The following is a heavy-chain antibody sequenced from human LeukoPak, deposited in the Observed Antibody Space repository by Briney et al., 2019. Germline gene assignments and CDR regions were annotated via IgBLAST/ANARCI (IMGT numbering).Heavy chain of an antibody. CDR2: IYYSGSA. Sequence: SETLSLTCTVSGDSISSSTYYWGWIRQPPGKGLEWIGSIYYSGSAYYNPSLKSRVTISVAPSTNHFSLKLNCVPAAETAVYYCARQPTYYYYYMYVWGKGTTVTVSS. V-gene: IGHV4-39*01. CDR1: GDSISSSTYY. CDR3: ARQPTYYYYYMYV. J-gene: IGHJ6*03.